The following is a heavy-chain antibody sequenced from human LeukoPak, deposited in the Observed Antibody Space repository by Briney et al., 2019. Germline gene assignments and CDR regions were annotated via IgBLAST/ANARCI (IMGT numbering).Heavy chain of an antibody. CDR3: ARVDIVVVVAATDRYYYYGMDV. V-gene: IGHV3-21*01. CDR2: ITSSSSYI. CDR1: GFTFSSHS. J-gene: IGHJ6*02. Sequence: GRSLRLSCAASGFTFSSHSMNWVTQPPGKGLEWVSSITSSSSYIYYAESVKGRFTISRDNAKNSLYLQMNSLRAEDTAVYYCARVDIVVVVAATDRYYYYGMDVWGQGTTVTVSS. D-gene: IGHD2-15*01.